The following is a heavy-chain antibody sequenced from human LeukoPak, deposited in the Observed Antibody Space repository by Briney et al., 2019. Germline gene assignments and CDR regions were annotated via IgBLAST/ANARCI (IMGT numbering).Heavy chain of an antibody. CDR2: ISGNGGIT. J-gene: IGHJ4*02. CDR3: ARFPPYGSGSISTLDFDY. CDR1: GFTFSTYA. V-gene: IGHV3-23*01. D-gene: IGHD3-10*01. Sequence: GGSLRLSCAASGFTFSTYAMPWVRQAPGKGLEWVSGISGNGGITYYADSVRGRFTISRDNSKNTLYLQMNSLRAEDTAVYYCARFPPYGSGSISTLDFDYWGQGTLVTVSS.